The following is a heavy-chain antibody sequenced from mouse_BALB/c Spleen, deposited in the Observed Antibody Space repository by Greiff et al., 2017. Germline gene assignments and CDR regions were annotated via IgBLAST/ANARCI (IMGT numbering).Heavy chain of an antibody. CDR1: GFSLTSYG. V-gene: IGHV2-2*01. J-gene: IGHJ3*01. Sequence: VKLMESGPGLVQPSQSLSITCTVSGFSLTSYGVHWVRQSPGKGLEWLGVIWSGGSTDYNAAFISRLSISKDNSKSQVFLKMNSLQTDDTAIYYCVRMGPWFAYWGQGTLVTVSA. CDR2: IWSGGST. CDR3: VRMGPWFAY.